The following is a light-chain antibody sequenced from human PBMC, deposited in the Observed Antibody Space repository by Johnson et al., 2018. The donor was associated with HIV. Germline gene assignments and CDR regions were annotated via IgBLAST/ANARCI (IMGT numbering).Light chain of an antibody. J-gene: IGLJ1*01. CDR2: DNN. CDR3: GTWDSSLSTYV. Sequence: QSVLTQPPSVSAAPGQKVTISCSGTSSNIGNHYVYWYQLLPGTAPKLLIYDNNQRPSGIPDRFSVSKSGTSATLGITGLQTGDEADYYCGTWDSSLSTYVFGSGTKVTVL. CDR1: SSNIGNHY. V-gene: IGLV1-51*01.